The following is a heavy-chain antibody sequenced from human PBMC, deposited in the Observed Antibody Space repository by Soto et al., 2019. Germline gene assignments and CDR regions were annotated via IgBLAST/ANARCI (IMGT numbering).Heavy chain of an antibody. V-gene: IGHV3-23*01. D-gene: IGHD4-17*01. Sequence: GGSLRLSCAASGFSFSTYSMAWVRQTPGKGLAWVSGLSGGGSNTFYADSVQGRFTISVDNSKNTVYLQMNSLRVEDTAVYYCARWDGYGDVWGQGTLVTVSS. J-gene: IGHJ4*02. CDR3: ARWDGYGDV. CDR1: GFSFSTYS. CDR2: LSGGGSNT.